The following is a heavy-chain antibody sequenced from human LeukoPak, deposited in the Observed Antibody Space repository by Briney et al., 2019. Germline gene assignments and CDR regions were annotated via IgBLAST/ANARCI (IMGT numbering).Heavy chain of an antibody. D-gene: IGHD3-10*01. CDR2: IYHSGTT. CDR3: ARGGISMVRGVIPYYLDY. V-gene: IGHV4-30-2*01. CDR1: GGSISSGGYS. Sequence: SQTLSLTCAVSGGSISSGGYSWNWIRQPPGKGLEWIGYIYHSGTTYYNPSLKSRVTISLDRSKNQFSLKLSSVTAADTAVYYRARGGISMVRGVIPYYLDYWGQGTLVTVSS. J-gene: IGHJ4*02.